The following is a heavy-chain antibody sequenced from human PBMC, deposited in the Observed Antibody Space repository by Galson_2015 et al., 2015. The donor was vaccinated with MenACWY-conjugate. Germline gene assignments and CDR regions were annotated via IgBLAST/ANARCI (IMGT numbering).Heavy chain of an antibody. CDR3: AKIRSAVYSSSWYYYYGMDV. Sequence: SLRLSCAASGFTFSTYGMHWVRQAPGKGLEWVAVISYDGDNEYYADSVKGRFTISRDNSKNTLYLQMSSLRAEDTAVYYCAKIRSAVYSSSWYYYYGMDVWGQGTTITVSS. V-gene: IGHV3-30*18. CDR2: ISYDGDNE. CDR1: GFTFSTYG. J-gene: IGHJ6*02. D-gene: IGHD6-13*01.